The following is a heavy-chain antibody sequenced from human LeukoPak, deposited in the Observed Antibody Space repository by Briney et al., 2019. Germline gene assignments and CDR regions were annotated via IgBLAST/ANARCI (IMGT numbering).Heavy chain of an antibody. D-gene: IGHD3-10*01. V-gene: IGHV3-9*01. CDR1: GFTFDDYA. Sequence: GGSLRLSCAASGFTFDDYAMHWVRQAPGKGLEWVSGISWNSGSIGYADSVKGRFTISRDNAKNSLYLQMNSLRAEDTALYYCAKDAAYGSGSYHYYYYMDVWGKGTTVTISS. CDR3: AKDAAYGSGSYHYYYYMDV. CDR2: ISWNSGSI. J-gene: IGHJ6*03.